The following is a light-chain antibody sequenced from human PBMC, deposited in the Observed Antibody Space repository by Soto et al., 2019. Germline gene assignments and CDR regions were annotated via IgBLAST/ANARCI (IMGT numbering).Light chain of an antibody. CDR2: GAS. V-gene: IGKV3-20*01. CDR1: QSVSSSY. CDR3: QHYGSSPRWT. J-gene: IGKJ1*01. Sequence: EIVLTQSPGTLSLSPGERATLSCRASQSVSSSYLAWYQQKPGQAPRLLIYGASSRATGIPDRFSGSGSGTDFTLTINSLEPEDFAVYYCQHYGSSPRWTFGHGTKVEIK.